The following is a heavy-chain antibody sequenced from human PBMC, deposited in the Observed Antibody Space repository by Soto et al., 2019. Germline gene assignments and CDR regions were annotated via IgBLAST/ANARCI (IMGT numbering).Heavy chain of an antibody. CDR2: ISYDGSNK. J-gene: IGHJ3*02. CDR3: ARDRYPGPRDDAFDI. Sequence: VQLVESGGGVVQPGRSLRLSCAASGFTFSSYAKHRVRQAPGKGLEWVAVISYDGSNKYYADSLKGRFTISRDNSKNPLYVEINSLRAEETAVYYCARDRYPGPRDDAFDIWGQRTMVTVS. D-gene: IGHD1-26*01. CDR1: GFTFSSYA. V-gene: IGHV3-30-3*01.